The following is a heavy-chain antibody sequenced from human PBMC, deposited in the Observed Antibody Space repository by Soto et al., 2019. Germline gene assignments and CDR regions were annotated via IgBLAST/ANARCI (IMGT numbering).Heavy chain of an antibody. CDR2: IYYSGST. Sequence: QLQLQESGPGLVKPSETLSLTCSVSGGSISSSSYFWGWIRQPPGKGLEWIGSIYYSGSTYYNPALPTRVTVSVHTSKNQFSLKLSSVTAADTAVSYCARHRSDFWFDPWCQGTLVTVSS. CDR1: GGSISSSSYF. J-gene: IGHJ5*02. V-gene: IGHV4-39*01. D-gene: IGHD2-21*02. CDR3: ARHRSDFWFDP.